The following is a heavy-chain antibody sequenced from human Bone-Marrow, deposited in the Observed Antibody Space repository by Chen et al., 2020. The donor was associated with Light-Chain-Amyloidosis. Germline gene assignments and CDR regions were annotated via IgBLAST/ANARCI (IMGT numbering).Heavy chain of an antibody. Sequence: QVQLVQSGAEVKKPGASVKVSCKASGYCFIGYYMYWVRQAPGQGLEWMGWINPNSGGTNYAQKFQGRVTMTRDTSISTAYMELSRLRSDDTAVYYCARDRSWVGSSGYYFDYWGQGTLVTVSS. D-gene: IGHD6-13*01. J-gene: IGHJ4*02. V-gene: IGHV1-2*02. CDR3: ARDRSWVGSSGYYFDY. CDR2: INPNSGGT. CDR1: GYCFIGYY.